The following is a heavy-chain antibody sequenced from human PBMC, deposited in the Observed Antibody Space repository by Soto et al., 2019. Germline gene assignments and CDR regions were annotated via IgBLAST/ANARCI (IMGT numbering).Heavy chain of an antibody. CDR2: ISAYNGNT. CDR1: GYTFTSYG. Sequence: QVQLVQSGAEVKKPGASVKVSCKASGYTFTSYGISWVRQATGQGLVWMGWISAYNGNTNYAQKLQGRVTMTPHSSTSTDHMELRSLRSDDTAVYYCGREGSGWHRDWFVPWGQGTLVTVSS. V-gene: IGHV1-18*01. J-gene: IGHJ5*02. CDR3: GREGSGWHRDWFVP. D-gene: IGHD6-19*01.